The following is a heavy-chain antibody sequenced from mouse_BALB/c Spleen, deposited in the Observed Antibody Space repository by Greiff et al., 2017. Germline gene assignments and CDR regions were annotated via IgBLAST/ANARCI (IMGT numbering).Heavy chain of an antibody. Sequence: QLQQSGPELVKPGASVKVSCKASGYAFTSYNMYWVKQSHGKSLEWIGYIDPYNGGTSYNQKFKGKATLTVDKSSSTAYMHLNSLTSEDSAVYYCARGNYYGSSLYWYFDVWGAGTTVTVSS. J-gene: IGHJ1*01. CDR1: GYAFTSYN. V-gene: IGHV1S135*01. D-gene: IGHD1-1*01. CDR3: ARGNYYGSSLYWYFDV. CDR2: IDPYNGGT.